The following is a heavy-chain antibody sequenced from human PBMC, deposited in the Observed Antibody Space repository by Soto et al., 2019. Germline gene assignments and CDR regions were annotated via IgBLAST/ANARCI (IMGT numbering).Heavy chain of an antibody. Sequence: EVLLLESGGGLVQPGGSLRLSCEASGFSFSSFAMNWVRQAPGKGLEWVSAIGDSGASTYYADSVKGRFTISRDNSRNTLYPQLTSLTAEDTAVYYCAKGVELDVWGNGTTVTVSS. D-gene: IGHD1-26*01. J-gene: IGHJ6*04. CDR3: AKGVELDV. CDR2: IGDSGAST. V-gene: IGHV3-23*01. CDR1: GFSFSSFA.